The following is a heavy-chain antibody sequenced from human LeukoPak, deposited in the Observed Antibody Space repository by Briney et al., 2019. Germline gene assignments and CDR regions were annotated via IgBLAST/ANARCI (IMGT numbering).Heavy chain of an antibody. J-gene: IGHJ4*02. CDR2: MNTNSGNT. Sequence: ASVKVSCKASGYTFTSYDINWVRQATGQGLEWMGWMNTNSGNTGYAQKFQGRVTMTRNTSISTAYMELSSLRSEDTAVYYCARVTYGSGSLLRAGYWGQGTLVTVSS. CDR3: ARVTYGSGSLLRAGY. D-gene: IGHD3-10*01. CDR1: GYTFTSYD. V-gene: IGHV1-8*01.